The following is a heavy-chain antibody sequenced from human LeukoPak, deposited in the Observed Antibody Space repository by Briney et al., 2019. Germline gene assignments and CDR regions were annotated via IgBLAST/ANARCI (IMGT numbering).Heavy chain of an antibody. CDR2: VYYSGST. J-gene: IGHJ3*02. CDR3: ASLTTADAFDI. D-gene: IGHD3-22*01. Sequence: IPSETLSLTCTVSGGSISSYYWNWIRQPPGKGLEWIGYVYYSGSTNYNPSLKNRVTISVDTSKNQFSLKLSSVTAADTAVYYCASLTTADAFDIWGQGTMVTVSS. CDR1: GGSISSYY. V-gene: IGHV4-59*01.